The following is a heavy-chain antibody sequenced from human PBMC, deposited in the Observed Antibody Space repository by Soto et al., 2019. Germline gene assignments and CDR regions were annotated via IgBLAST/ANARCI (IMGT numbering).Heavy chain of an antibody. J-gene: IGHJ5*02. CDR1: GFTFSSYN. CDR2: ISSSSTI. V-gene: IGHV3-48*02. D-gene: IGHD1-20*01. CDR3: ARDSGMS. Sequence: EVQLVESGGGLVQPGGSLRLSCAASGFTFSSYNMNWVRQAQGKGLEWVSYISSSSTIYYADSLKGRFTISRDNAKNSLYLQMIILRDEHADVYYCARDSGMSWGEGTLVTVSS.